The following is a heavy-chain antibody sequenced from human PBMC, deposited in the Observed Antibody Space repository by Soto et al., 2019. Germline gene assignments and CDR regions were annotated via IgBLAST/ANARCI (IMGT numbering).Heavy chain of an antibody. CDR2: ISAYNGNT. V-gene: IGHV1-18*01. CDR1: GYTFTSYA. CDR3: ARVLRRGHYGFDY. Sequence: ASLKLSCKTSGYTFTSYAMHWGRHAPGQGLEWMGWISAYNGNTNYAQKLQGRVTTTTDTSTSTAYMELRSLRSDDTAVYYCARVLRRGHYGFDYRGQRTLVTVSS. D-gene: IGHD4-17*01. J-gene: IGHJ4*02.